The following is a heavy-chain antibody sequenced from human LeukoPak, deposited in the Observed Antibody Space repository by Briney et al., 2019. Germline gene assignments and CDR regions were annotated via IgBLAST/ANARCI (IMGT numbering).Heavy chain of an antibody. CDR1: GGTFSSYA. CDR3: ARRPYDILTGYYFDY. CDR2: IIPIFGTA. Sequence: ASVKVSCKASGGTFSSYAISWARQAPGQGLEWMGGIIPIFGTANYAQKFQGRVTITADESTSTAYMELSSLRSEDTAVYYCARRPYDILTGYYFDYWGQGTLVTVSS. V-gene: IGHV1-69*01. D-gene: IGHD3-9*01. J-gene: IGHJ4*02.